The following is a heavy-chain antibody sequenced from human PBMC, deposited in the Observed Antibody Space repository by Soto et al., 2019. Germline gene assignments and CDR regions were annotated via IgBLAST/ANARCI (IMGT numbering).Heavy chain of an antibody. CDR2: ISYDGTNK. V-gene: IGHV3-30-3*01. J-gene: IGHJ4*02. CDR1: GFTFSTYA. Sequence: QVQLVESGGGVVQPGRSLRLSCAASGFTFSTYAMHWVRQAPGKGLEWVAIISYDGTNKYYADSVKGRFTISRDNSKNTLFLQMNSLRAEDEAVYYCATETRGDYNQPVIDYWGQGTLVTVSS. CDR3: ATETRGDYNQPVIDY. D-gene: IGHD5-12*01.